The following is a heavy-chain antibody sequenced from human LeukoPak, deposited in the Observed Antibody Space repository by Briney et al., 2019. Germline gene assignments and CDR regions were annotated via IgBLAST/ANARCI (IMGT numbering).Heavy chain of an antibody. Sequence: GASVKVSCKTSGYTFTIYGLSWVRQAPGQGLEWMGWISGYNGNTKYAQKFQGRVTMTTDTSTSTAYMELRSLRSDDTAVYYCAREVGIFGVVIPHYFDYWGQGTLVTVSS. CDR2: ISGYNGNT. D-gene: IGHD3-3*01. V-gene: IGHV1-18*01. J-gene: IGHJ4*02. CDR1: GYTFTIYG. CDR3: AREVGIFGVVIPHYFDY.